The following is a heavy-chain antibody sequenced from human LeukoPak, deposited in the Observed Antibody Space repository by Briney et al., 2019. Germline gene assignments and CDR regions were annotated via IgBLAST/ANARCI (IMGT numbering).Heavy chain of an antibody. D-gene: IGHD4-23*01. CDR2: VNPNNGGT. CDR1: GFTFTGYY. Sequence: GASMKLSCKASGFTFTGYYFHWVRQAPGQGLEWMGWVNPNNGGTKYAQMFQGRVTMTTDTSISTAYMELRWLTSDDTAVYYCARDSYGGNWSLGYWGQGTLVTVSS. CDR3: ARDSYGGNWSLGY. V-gene: IGHV1-2*02. J-gene: IGHJ4*02.